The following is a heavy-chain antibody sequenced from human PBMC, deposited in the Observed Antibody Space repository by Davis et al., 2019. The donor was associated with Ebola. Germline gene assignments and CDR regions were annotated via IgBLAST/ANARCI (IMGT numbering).Heavy chain of an antibody. CDR3: ANTFRRRGGFDY. V-gene: IGHV3-30*18. D-gene: IGHD2/OR15-2a*01. Sequence: GESLKISCAASGFTFSSYGMHWVRQAPGKGLEWVAVISYDGSNKYYADSVKGRFTISRDNSKNTLYLQMNSLRAEDTAVYYCANTFRRRGGFDYWGQGTLVTVSS. CDR2: ISYDGSNK. J-gene: IGHJ4*02. CDR1: GFTFSSYG.